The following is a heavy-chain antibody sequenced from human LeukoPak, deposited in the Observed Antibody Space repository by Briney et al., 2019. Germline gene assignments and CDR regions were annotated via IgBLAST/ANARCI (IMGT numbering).Heavy chain of an antibody. CDR1: GFTFTSSA. V-gene: IGHV1-58*02. Sequence: ASVKVSCKASGFTFTSSAMQWVRQAHGQRLEWIGWIVVGSGNTNYAQKFQERVTITRDMSTSTAYMELSSLRSEDTAVYYCAAALYDSSTGFDYWGQGTLVTVSS. CDR2: IVVGSGNT. CDR3: AAALYDSSTGFDY. D-gene: IGHD3-22*01. J-gene: IGHJ4*02.